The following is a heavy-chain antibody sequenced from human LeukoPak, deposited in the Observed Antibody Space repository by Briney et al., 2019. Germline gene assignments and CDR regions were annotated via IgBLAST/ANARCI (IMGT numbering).Heavy chain of an antibody. V-gene: IGHV1-69*13. CDR2: IIPIFGTA. D-gene: IGHD2-15*01. J-gene: IGHJ4*02. CDR3: ARAKGYCSGGSCSRGHFDY. Sequence: VKVSCKASGGTFSSYAISWVRQAPGQGLEWMGGIIPIFGTANYAQKFQGRVTITTDESTSTAYMELRSLRSDDTAVYYCARAKGYCSGGSCSRGHFDYWGQGTLVTVSS. CDR1: GGTFSSYA.